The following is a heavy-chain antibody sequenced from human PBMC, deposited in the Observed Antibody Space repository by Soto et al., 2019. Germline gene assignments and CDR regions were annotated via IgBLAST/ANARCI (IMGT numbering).Heavy chain of an antibody. Sequence: QVQLQQWGAGLLKPSETLSLTCAVYGGSFSGYYWSWIRQPPGKGLEWIGEINHSGSTNYNPSLKRRVTISVDTSKNQFNLKLSSVAAADPAVYYCARGGPHDYGGNGRGYWFDPWGQGTLVTVSS. J-gene: IGHJ5*02. CDR1: GGSFSGYY. CDR3: ARGGPHDYGGNGRGYWFDP. CDR2: INHSGST. D-gene: IGHD4-17*01. V-gene: IGHV4-34*01.